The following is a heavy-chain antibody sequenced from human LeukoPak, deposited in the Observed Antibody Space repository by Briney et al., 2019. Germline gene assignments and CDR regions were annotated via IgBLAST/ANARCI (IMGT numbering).Heavy chain of an antibody. Sequence: PGRSLRLSCAASGFTFSSYGMHWVRQAPGKGLEWVAVISYDGSNKYYADSVKGRFTISRDNSKNTLYLQMNSLRAEDTAVYYCAKDSGHLGYCSSTSCYTSTRHHYYYGMDVWGQGTTVTVSS. V-gene: IGHV3-30*18. D-gene: IGHD2-2*02. CDR2: ISYDGSNK. CDR1: GFTFSSYG. J-gene: IGHJ6*02. CDR3: AKDSGHLGYCSSTSCYTSTRHHYYYGMDV.